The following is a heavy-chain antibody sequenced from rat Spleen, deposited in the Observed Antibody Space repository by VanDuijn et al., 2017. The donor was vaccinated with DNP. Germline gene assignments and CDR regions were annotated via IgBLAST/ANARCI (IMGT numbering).Heavy chain of an antibody. Sequence: DVQLQESGPGLVKPSQSLSLTCSVTGYSITGNYWGWIRKFPGNKMEWIGHISYSGSTSYNPSLKSRISITRDTSKNQFFLQLNSVTTEDTATYYCARQPTGMDYWGQGVMVIVSS. CDR1: GYSITGNY. V-gene: IGHV3-1*01. D-gene: IGHD1-7*01. J-gene: IGHJ2*01. CDR2: ISYSGST. CDR3: ARQPTGMDY.